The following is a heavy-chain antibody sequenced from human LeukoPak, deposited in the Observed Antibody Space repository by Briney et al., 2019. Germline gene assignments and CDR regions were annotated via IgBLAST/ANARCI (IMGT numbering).Heavy chain of an antibody. CDR1: VFIFRDYT. CDR2: INSAGST. Sequence: SGGSVRLSCAASVFIFRDYTIYWVRHAPWKGLEWVSVINSAGSTYCGDSVRGRFTISRDNSKNVLYLQMNSLRAEDTALYYCAKDQNTVATAPFDYWGQGTLVTVSS. J-gene: IGHJ4*02. CDR3: AKDQNTVATAPFDY. V-gene: IGHV3-23*01. D-gene: IGHD4-17*01.